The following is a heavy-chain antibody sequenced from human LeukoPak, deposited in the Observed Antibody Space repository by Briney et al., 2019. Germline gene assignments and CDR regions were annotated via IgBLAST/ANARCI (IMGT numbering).Heavy chain of an antibody. CDR2: ISASGNT. V-gene: IGHV4-4*07. D-gene: IGHD6-13*01. CDR3: ARGQSSSHDY. Sequence: PSETLSLTCTVSGGSISNYYWSWIRQPAGKGLEWIGRISASGNTNYNPSLKSRVTMSVDTSKNQFSLKLSSVTAADTAVYYCARGQSSSHDYWGQGTLVTVSS. J-gene: IGHJ4*02. CDR1: GGSISNYY.